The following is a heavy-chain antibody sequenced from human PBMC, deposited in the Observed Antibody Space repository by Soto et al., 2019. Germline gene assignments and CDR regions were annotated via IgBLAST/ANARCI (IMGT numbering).Heavy chain of an antibody. CDR2: TYYRSKWYN. D-gene: IGHD6-19*01. J-gene: IGHJ6*02. CDR1: GDSVSSNSAA. V-gene: IGHV6-1*01. Sequence: HSQTLSLTCAISGDSVSSNSAAWNWIRQSPSRGLEWLGRTYYRSKWYNDYAVSVKSRITINPDTSKNQFSLQLNSVTPEDTAVYYCAIAVAGMGYYYYGMDVWGQGTTVTVSS. CDR3: AIAVAGMGYYYYGMDV.